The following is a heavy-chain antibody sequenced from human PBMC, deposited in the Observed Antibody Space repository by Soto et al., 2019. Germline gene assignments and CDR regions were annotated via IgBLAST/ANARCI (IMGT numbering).Heavy chain of an antibody. V-gene: IGHV4-39*01. J-gene: IGHJ6*02. D-gene: IGHD3-22*01. CDR1: RWSSGGTSYY. CDR3: ARQGRNTKIVMVKHYAADF. CDR2: IYYDGTT. Sequence: PSETPSVLSPGYRWSSGGTSYYLPGIRTSPRTGLEWIVSIYYDGTTYYSESLKSRVSISVDTSQNQFSLKVNSVTAADTAVYFCARQGRNTKIVMVKHYAADFWGQGPSVTV.